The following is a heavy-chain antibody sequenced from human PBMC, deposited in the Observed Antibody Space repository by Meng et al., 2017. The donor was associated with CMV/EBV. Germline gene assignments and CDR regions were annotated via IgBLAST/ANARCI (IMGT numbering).Heavy chain of an antibody. CDR1: GGSFSGYY. V-gene: IGHV4-34*01. D-gene: IGHD3-16*02. CDR3: ARHSSMRLSCWFDP. Sequence: SETLSLTCAVYGGSFSGYYWSWIRQPPGKGLEWIGEINHSGSTYYNPSLKSRVTISVDTSKNQFSLKLSSVTAADTAVYYCARHSSMRLSCWFDPWGQGTLVTVSS. J-gene: IGHJ5*02. CDR2: INHSGST.